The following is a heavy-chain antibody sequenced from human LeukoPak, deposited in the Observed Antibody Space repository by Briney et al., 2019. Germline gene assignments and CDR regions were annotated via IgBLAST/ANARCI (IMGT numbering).Heavy chain of an antibody. V-gene: IGHV1-2*04. Sequence: ASVKVSCKASGYTFTGYYMHWVRQAPGQGLEWMGWINPNSGGTNYAQMFQGWVTMTRDTSISTAYMELSRLRSDDTAVYYCARVSCSGGSCYEFDYWGQGTLVTVSS. D-gene: IGHD2-15*01. CDR2: INPNSGGT. CDR1: GYTFTGYY. CDR3: ARVSCSGGSCYEFDY. J-gene: IGHJ4*02.